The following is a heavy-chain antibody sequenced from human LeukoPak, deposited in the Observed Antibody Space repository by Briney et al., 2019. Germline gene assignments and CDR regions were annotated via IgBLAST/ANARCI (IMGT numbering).Heavy chain of an antibody. CDR3: ARAPGSSWYDNWFDP. J-gene: IGHJ5*02. CDR2: ISDSGGNT. Sequence: GGSLRLSCAASGFTFSTYAMSWVRQAPGKGLEWVSTISDSGGNTYYADSVKGRFTISRDNSKNTLFLQMNSLRAQDTAVSYCARAPGSSWYDNWFDPWGQGTLVTVSS. D-gene: IGHD6-13*01. CDR1: GFTFSTYA. V-gene: IGHV3-23*01.